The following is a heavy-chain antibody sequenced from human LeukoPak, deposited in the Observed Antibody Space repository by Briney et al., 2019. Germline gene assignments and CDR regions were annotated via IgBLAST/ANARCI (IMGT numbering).Heavy chain of an antibody. V-gene: IGHV3-23*01. D-gene: IGHD2-21*01. J-gene: IGHJ6*03. CDR2: IVGDSSKT. Sequence: GGSLRLSCAISGLTFHDYAMTWVRQAPGKGLEWVSTIVGDSSKTYYADSVKGRFTISRDNSNYMLFLHMNNLRAEDTAIYYCEKQPYNCYYLDVWGKGNIVTVTS. CDR1: GLTFHDYA. CDR3: EKQPYNCYYLDV.